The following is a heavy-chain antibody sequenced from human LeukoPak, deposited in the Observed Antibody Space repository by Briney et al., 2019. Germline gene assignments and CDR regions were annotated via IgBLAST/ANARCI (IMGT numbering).Heavy chain of an antibody. CDR2: IKQDGSEK. J-gene: IGHJ4*02. CDR1: GFTFSSYW. CDR3: ARVNQEVFWSGYYTDY. V-gene: IGHV3-7*01. D-gene: IGHD3-3*01. Sequence: GGPLRLPCAASGFTFSSYWMSWVRQAPGKGLERVANIKQDGSEKYYVDSVKGRFTISRDNAKNSLYLQMNSLRAEDTAVYYCARVNQEVFWSGYYTDYWGQGTLVTVSS.